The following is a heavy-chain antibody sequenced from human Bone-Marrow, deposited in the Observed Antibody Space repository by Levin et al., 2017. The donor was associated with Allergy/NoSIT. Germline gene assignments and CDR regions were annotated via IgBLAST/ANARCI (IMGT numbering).Heavy chain of an antibody. CDR1: GFTFTDYA. V-gene: IGHV3-9*01. CDR3: AGHKEYGGNSYYYYCMDV. D-gene: IGHD4-23*01. Sequence: LSLTCAASGFTFTDYAIHWIRQAPGRGLEWVSGVSWNSGTIGYADSVKGRFTISRDNAKNPLSLQMNRLRPEDTALSFCAGHKEYGGNSYYYYCMDVWGQGTTVTVSS. J-gene: IGHJ6*02. CDR2: VSWNSGTI.